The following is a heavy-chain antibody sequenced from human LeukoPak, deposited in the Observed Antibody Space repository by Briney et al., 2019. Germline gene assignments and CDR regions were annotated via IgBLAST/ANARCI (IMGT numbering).Heavy chain of an antibody. D-gene: IGHD3-10*01. CDR1: GGSMSSGGYY. J-gene: IGHJ4*02. Sequence: PSQTLSLTCTVSGGSMSSGGYYWSWIRPHPGKGLESIGYIYYSGSNYYNPSLKSRVTISVDTYKNQFSLKLSSVNAAATAVYYCARVSRAPTYGSGSCDYWGQGTLVTVSS. V-gene: IGHV4-31*03. CDR2: IYYSGSN. CDR3: ARVSRAPTYGSGSCDY.